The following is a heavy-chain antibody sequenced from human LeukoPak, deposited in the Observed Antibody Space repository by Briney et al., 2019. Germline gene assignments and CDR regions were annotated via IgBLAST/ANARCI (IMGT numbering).Heavy chain of an antibody. CDR1: GFTFSSYS. J-gene: IGHJ4*02. CDR3: ATGPNGDYFDY. Sequence: SGGSLRLSCAASGFTFSSYSMNWVRQAPGEGLEWVSSISSSSSYIYYADSVKGRFTISRDNAKNSLYLQMNSLRAEDTAVYYCATGPNGDYFDYWGQGTLVTVSS. CDR2: ISSSSSYI. V-gene: IGHV3-21*01. D-gene: IGHD4-17*01.